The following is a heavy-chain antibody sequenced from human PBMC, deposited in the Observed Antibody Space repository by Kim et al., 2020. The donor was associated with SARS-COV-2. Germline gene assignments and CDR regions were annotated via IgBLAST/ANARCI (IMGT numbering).Heavy chain of an antibody. CDR1: GGSFSGYY. CDR2: INHSGST. CDR3: ASLPRTGYCSSTSCHHDY. D-gene: IGHD2-2*01. J-gene: IGHJ4*02. Sequence: SETLSLTCAVYGGSFSGYYWSWIRQPPGKGLEWIGEINHSGSTNYNPSLKSRVTISVDTSKNQFSLKLSSVTAADTAVYYCASLPRTGYCSSTSCHHDYWGQGTLVTVSS. V-gene: IGHV4-34*01.